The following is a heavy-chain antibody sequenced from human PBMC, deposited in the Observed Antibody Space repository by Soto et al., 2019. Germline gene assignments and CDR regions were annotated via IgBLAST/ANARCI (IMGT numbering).Heavy chain of an antibody. CDR3: ARDLPLYCGGDCYSEAFDI. Sequence: ASVKVSCKASGYTFSSYGIGWVRQAPGQGLERMGWISAYNGNTKYAQKFQGRVTMTTDTSTSSAYMELRSLRSDDTAVYYCARDLPLYCGGDCYSEAFDIWGQGTMVTGSS. CDR2: ISAYNGNT. J-gene: IGHJ3*02. V-gene: IGHV1-18*01. CDR1: GYTFSSYG. D-gene: IGHD2-21*02.